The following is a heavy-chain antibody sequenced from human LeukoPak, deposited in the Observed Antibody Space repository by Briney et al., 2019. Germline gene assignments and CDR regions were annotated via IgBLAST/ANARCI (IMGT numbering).Heavy chain of an antibody. V-gene: IGHV3-66*01. CDR2: IYSGDTT. CDR1: GFTVSSNY. CDR3: ARGYCSGGSCYFDY. J-gene: IGHJ4*02. D-gene: IGHD2-15*01. Sequence: GGSLRLSCAASGFTVSSNYMTWVRQAPGKGLEWVSGIYSGDTTYYADSVKGRFTISRDNAKNSLYLQMNSLRAEDTAVYYCARGYCSGGSCYFDYWGQGTLVTVSS.